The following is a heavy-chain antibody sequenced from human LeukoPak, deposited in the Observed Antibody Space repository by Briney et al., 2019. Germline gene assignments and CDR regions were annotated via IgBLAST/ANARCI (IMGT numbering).Heavy chain of an antibody. V-gene: IGHV4-34*01. J-gene: IGHJ6*02. CDR2: INHSGST. CDR3: ARDARPSMVIYYGMDV. D-gene: IGHD3-22*01. CDR1: GGSFSGYY. Sequence: SETLSLTCAVYGGSFSGYYWSWIRQPPGKGLEWIGEINHSGSTNYNPSLKSRVTISADTSKNQFSLKLYSVTAADTAVYYCARDARPSMVIYYGMDVWGQGTTVTVSS.